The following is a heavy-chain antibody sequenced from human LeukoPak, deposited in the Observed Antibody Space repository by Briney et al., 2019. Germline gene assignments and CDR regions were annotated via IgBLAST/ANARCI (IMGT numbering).Heavy chain of an antibody. CDR1: GGSISSGGYY. CDR3: ASPSPYSSSWYYFDY. V-gene: IGHV4-31*03. CDR2: IYYSGST. Sequence: SETLSLTCTVSGGSISSGGYYWSWIRQHPGKGLEWIGYIYYSGSTYYNPSLKSRVTISVDTSKNQFSLKLSSATAADTAVYYCASPSPYSSSWYYFDYWGQGTLVTVSS. D-gene: IGHD6-13*01. J-gene: IGHJ4*02.